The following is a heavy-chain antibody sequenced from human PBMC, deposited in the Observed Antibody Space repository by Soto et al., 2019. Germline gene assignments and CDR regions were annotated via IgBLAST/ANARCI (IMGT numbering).Heavy chain of an antibody. D-gene: IGHD5-12*01. CDR2: IWYDGSNK. V-gene: IGHV3-33*01. CDR1: GFTFSSYG. J-gene: IGHJ3*02. Sequence: QVQLVESGGGVVQPGRSLRLSCAASGFTFSSYGMHWVRQAPGKGLEWVAVIWYDGSNKYYADSVKGRFTISRDNSKNTLYLQMNSLRAEDTAVCYCAREMATIEGAFDIWGQGTMVTVSS. CDR3: AREMATIEGAFDI.